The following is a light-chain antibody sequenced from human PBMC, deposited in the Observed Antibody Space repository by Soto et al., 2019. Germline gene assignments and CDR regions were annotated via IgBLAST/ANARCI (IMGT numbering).Light chain of an antibody. V-gene: IGKV2-28*01. CDR2: LVS. J-gene: IGKJ2*01. CDR3: MQAQQTPPYS. Sequence: DIVMTQSPLSLPVTPGEPASISCRSSQSLLHSNGYNYLDWYLQKPGQSPQLLIYLVSIRASGVPEGFRGMGSGTHFTLTISRVEAEDVGIYYCMQAQQTPPYSFGQGLKVEIK. CDR1: QSLLHSNGYNY.